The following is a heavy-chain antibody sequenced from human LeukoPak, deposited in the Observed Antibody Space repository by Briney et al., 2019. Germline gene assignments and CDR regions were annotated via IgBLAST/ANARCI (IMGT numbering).Heavy chain of an antibody. V-gene: IGHV4-34*01. CDR3: ARGRGAARFVTIEFDY. CDR2: INHRGST. CDR1: GGSFSGYH. J-gene: IGHJ4*02. Sequence: PSETLSLTCAVYGGSFSGYHWSWIRQPPGKGLEWIGEINHRGSTNYNPSLKSRVTMSVDTSKNQFSLKLSSVTAADTAVYHCARGRGAARFVTIEFDYWGQGALVTVSS. D-gene: IGHD6-6*01.